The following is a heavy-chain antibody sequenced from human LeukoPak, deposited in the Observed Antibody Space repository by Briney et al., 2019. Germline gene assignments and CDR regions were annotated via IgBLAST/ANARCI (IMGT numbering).Heavy chain of an antibody. J-gene: IGHJ4*02. Sequence: SETLSLTCAVYGGSFSGYYWSWIRQPPGKGLEWIGEINHSGSTNYNPSLKSRVTISVGTSKNQFSLKLSSVTAADTAVYYCARGREWLRYWGQGTLVTVSS. D-gene: IGHD5-12*01. CDR2: INHSGST. CDR3: ARGREWLRY. V-gene: IGHV4-34*01. CDR1: GGSFSGYY.